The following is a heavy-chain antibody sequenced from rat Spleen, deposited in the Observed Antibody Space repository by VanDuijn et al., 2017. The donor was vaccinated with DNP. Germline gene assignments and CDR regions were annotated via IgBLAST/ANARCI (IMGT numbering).Heavy chain of an antibody. V-gene: IGHV1-43*01. CDR1: GYTFTNYY. Sequence: QVQLQQSGAELTKPGSSVKISCKASGYTFTNYYIGWIKQTTGQGLEYIGYINAGSGGTNYNEKFEGKATLTVDKSSSTAFMHLSSLTPDDSAVYYCARWSDGLDYWGQGVMVTVSS. CDR2: INAGSGGT. D-gene: IGHD1-12*02. CDR3: ARWSDGLDY. J-gene: IGHJ2*01.